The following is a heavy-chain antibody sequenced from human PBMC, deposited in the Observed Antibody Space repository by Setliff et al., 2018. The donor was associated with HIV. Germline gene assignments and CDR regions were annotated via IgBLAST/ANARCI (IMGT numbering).Heavy chain of an antibody. CDR3: ARGVGSSSDGTWFDP. V-gene: IGHV4-38-2*01. D-gene: IGHD6-6*01. Sequence: SETLSLTCVVSGDSISSGSYWGWIRQPPGKGLEWIGSIYHRGGTYYNPSLKSRVTMSVDTSKNQFSLNLTSVTAADTAVYYCARGVGSSSDGTWFDPWGQGNLVTVSS. CDR2: IYHRGGT. J-gene: IGHJ5*02. CDR1: GDSISSGSY.